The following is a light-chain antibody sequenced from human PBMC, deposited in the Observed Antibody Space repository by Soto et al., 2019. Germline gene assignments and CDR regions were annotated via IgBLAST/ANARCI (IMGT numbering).Light chain of an antibody. J-gene: IGKJ4*01. Sequence: DIQMTQSPSSLSASLGDRVTITCRASQGIGDYLAWFQQKPGKVPKLLIYAASALQSGVPSRFSGRGSGTEFTLTISSLQPADFATYYCQKYNSAPLTFGGGTKVEIK. CDR2: AAS. CDR1: QGIGDY. V-gene: IGKV1-27*01. CDR3: QKYNSAPLT.